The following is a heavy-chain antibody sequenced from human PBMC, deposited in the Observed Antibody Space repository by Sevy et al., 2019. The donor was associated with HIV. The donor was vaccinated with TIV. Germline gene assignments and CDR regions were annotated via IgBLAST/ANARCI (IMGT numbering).Heavy chain of an antibody. CDR2: IYPGDSDT. CDR3: AGRTRMDGLELPRGGDWFDP. CDR1: GYSFTSYW. J-gene: IGHJ5*02. Sequence: GESLKISCKGSGYSFTSYWIGWVRQMPRKGLEWMGIIYPGDSDTRYSPSFQGQVTISAAKSISTAYLQWSSLKASDTAMYYCAGRTRMDGLELPRGGDWFDPWGQGTLVTVSS. D-gene: IGHD1-7*01. V-gene: IGHV5-51*01.